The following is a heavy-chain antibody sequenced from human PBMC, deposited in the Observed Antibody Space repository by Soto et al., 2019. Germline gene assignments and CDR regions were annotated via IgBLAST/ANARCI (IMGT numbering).Heavy chain of an antibody. CDR2: INHSGST. CDR1: GGSFSGYY. D-gene: IGHD2-15*01. V-gene: IGHV4-34*01. J-gene: IGHJ5*02. CDR3: ARAPYCSGGSCYSNWFDP. Sequence: QVQLQQWGAGLLKPSETLSLTCAVYGGSFSGYYWSWIRQPPGKGLEWIGEINHSGSTNYNPSLKSRVTISVDTSKSQFSLKLSSVTAADTAVYYCARAPYCSGGSCYSNWFDPWGQGTLVTVSS.